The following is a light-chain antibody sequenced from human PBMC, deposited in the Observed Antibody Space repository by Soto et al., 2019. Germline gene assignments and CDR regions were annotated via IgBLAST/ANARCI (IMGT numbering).Light chain of an antibody. V-gene: IGKV3-11*01. Sequence: EIVLTQSPATLSLPPGERATLSCRASQSVSSYLAWYQEKPGQAPRLLIYDASNRATGIPARFSGSGSGTDFTLTISSREPEDFAVYYCQQRSNWSFGGGNKVEIK. CDR3: QQRSNWS. CDR1: QSVSSY. J-gene: IGKJ4*01. CDR2: DAS.